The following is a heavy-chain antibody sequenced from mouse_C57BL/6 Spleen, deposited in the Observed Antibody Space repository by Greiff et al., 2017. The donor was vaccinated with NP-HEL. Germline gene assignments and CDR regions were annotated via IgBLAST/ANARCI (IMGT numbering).Heavy chain of an antibody. Sequence: VQLQQSGPELVKPGASVKISCKASGYSFTGYYMNWVKQSPEKSLEWIGEINPSTGGTTYNQKFKAKATLTVDKSSSTAYMQLKSLTSEDSAVYYCARAPYYYGSSYGYVDVWGTGTTVTVSS. CDR2: INPSTGGT. J-gene: IGHJ1*03. CDR1: GYSFTGYY. D-gene: IGHD1-1*01. V-gene: IGHV1-42*01. CDR3: ARAPYYYGSSYGYVDV.